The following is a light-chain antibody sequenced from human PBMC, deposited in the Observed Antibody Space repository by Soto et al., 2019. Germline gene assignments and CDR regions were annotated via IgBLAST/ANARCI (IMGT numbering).Light chain of an antibody. J-gene: IGKJ1*01. CDR3: QQSYSTRWT. V-gene: IGKV1-39*01. Sequence: DIQMTQSPSSLSASLGDRVTITWRASQSISSYLNWYQQKQGKAPKLLIYAASSLQSGVPSRFSGSGSGTDFNLTISSLQTEDFATYYCQQSYSTRWTFGQGTKVDIK. CDR2: AAS. CDR1: QSISSY.